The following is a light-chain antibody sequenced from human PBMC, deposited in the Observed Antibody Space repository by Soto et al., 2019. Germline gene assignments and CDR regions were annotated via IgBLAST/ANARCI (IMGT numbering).Light chain of an antibody. Sequence: DIQMTQSPSTLSASVGDRVTITCRASQTSNWLAWYQQKPGKAPKLLIYKASSLESGVPSRFSGSGSGTEFTLTISSLQPDDFVTYYCQQYNNDSPRTFGQGTKVEIK. CDR1: QTSNW. V-gene: IGKV1-5*03. CDR2: KAS. J-gene: IGKJ1*01. CDR3: QQYNNDSPRT.